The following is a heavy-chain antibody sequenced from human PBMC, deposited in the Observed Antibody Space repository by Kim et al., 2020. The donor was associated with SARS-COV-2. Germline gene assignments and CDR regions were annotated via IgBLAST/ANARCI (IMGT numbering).Heavy chain of an antibody. CDR1: GYTFTSYA. V-gene: IGHV1-3*01. CDR2: INAGNGNT. J-gene: IGHJ6*02. D-gene: IGHD1-7*01. CDR3: ASGDWNYVTDYYYYGMDV. Sequence: ASVKVSCKASGYTFTSYAMHWVRQAPGQRLEWMGWINAGNGNTKYSQKFQGRVTITRDTSASTAYMELSSLRSEDTAVYYCASGDWNYVTDYYYYGMDVWGQGTTVTVSS.